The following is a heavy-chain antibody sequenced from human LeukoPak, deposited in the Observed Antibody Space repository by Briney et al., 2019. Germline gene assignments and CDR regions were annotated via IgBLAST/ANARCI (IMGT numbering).Heavy chain of an antibody. J-gene: IGHJ4*02. V-gene: IGHV3-48*01. Sequence: GGSLRLSCAASGFTFSSYSMNWVRQAPGKGLEWVSYISSSSSTIYYADSVKGRFTISRDNAKNSLYLQMNSLRAEDTAVYYCARDRDIVVVPAAKDYWGQGTLVTVSS. CDR3: ARDRDIVVVPAAKDY. CDR1: GFTFSSYS. D-gene: IGHD2-2*01. CDR2: ISSSSSTI.